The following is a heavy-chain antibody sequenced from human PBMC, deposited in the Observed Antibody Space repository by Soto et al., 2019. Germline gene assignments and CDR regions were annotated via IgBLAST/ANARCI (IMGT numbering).Heavy chain of an antibody. CDR3: VRGGAVAADLDY. V-gene: IGHV1-18*01. J-gene: IGHJ4*02. D-gene: IGHD6-19*01. Sequence: QVQLVQSGVEVLKPGASVKVSCKTSGYTFANFGISWVRQAPGQGLEWMGWISNYNGNTDFAQKFQGRVSLTTDTSSSTAYMELRSLRSDDTAVYYCVRGGAVAADLDYWGQGTLVTVSS. CDR1: GYTFANFG. CDR2: ISNYNGNT.